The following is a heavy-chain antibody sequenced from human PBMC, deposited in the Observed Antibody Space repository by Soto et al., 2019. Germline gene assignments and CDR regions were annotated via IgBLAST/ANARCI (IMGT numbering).Heavy chain of an antibody. CDR2: IYYSGST. D-gene: IGHD5-12*01. Sequence: SETLSLTCAVSGGSIGSSSYYWGWIRQPPGKGLEWIGSIYYSGSTYYNPSLKSRVTISVDTSKNQFSLKLSSVTAADTAVYYCAGEPDGYNYYYGMDVWGQGTTVTVSS. CDR1: GGSIGSSSYY. J-gene: IGHJ6*02. CDR3: AGEPDGYNYYYGMDV. V-gene: IGHV4-39*02.